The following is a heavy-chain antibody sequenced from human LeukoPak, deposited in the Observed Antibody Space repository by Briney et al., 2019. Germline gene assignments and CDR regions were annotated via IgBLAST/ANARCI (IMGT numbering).Heavy chain of an antibody. V-gene: IGHV3-23*01. CDR1: GFTFSSYA. CDR2: ISGSGGST. CDR3: ATYAECGGSCYYFDY. D-gene: IGHD2-15*01. J-gene: IGHJ4*02. Sequence: GGSLRLSCAASGFTFSSYAMSWVRQAPGKGLEWVSAISGSGGSTYYADSVKGRFTISRDNSKNTLYLQMNSLRAEDTAVYYCATYAECGGSCYYFDYWGQGTLVTVSS.